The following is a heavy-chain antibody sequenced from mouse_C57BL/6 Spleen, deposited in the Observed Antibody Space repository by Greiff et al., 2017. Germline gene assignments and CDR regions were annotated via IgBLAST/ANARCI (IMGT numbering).Heavy chain of an antibody. D-gene: IGHD1-1*01. CDR3: ARDGSSPYYAMDY. Sequence: EVKLVESGGGLVKPGGSLKLSCAASGFTFSDYGMHWVRQAPEKGLEWVAYISSGSSTTYYADTVKGRFTFSRDNAKHTPFLQRTSLRSEDTAMYYCARDGSSPYYAMDYWGQGTSVTVSS. J-gene: IGHJ4*01. V-gene: IGHV5-17*01. CDR2: ISSGSSTT. CDR1: GFTFSDYG.